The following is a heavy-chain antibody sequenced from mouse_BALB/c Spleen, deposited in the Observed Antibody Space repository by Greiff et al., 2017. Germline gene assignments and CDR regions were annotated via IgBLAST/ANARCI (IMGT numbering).Heavy chain of an antibody. J-gene: IGHJ3*01. CDR3: NAGGTFFAY. Sequence: EVQLQQSGAELVRSGASVKLSCTASGFNIKDYYMHWVKQRPEQGLEWIGWIDPENGDTEYAPKFQGKATMTADTSSNTAYLQLSSLTSEDTAVYYGNAGGTFFAYWGQGTLVTVSA. D-gene: IGHD3-3*01. V-gene: IGHV14-4*02. CDR2: IDPENGDT. CDR1: GFNIKDYY.